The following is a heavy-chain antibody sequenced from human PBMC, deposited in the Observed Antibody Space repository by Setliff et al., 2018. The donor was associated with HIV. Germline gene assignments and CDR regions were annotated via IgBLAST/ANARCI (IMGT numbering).Heavy chain of an antibody. J-gene: IGHJ6*03. CDR1: GGSISSSNW. V-gene: IGHV4-4*02. CDR2: IYHGGST. CDR3: ARAYYYYYMDV. Sequence: ASETLSLTCAVSGGSISSSNWWSWVRQPPGKGLEWIGEIYHGGSTNYNPSLKSRVTISVDKSKNQFSLRLSSVTAADTAVYYCARAYYYYYMDVWGKGTTVTVSS.